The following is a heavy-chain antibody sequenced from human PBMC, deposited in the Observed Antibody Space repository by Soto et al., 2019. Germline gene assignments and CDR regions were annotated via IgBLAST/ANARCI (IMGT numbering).Heavy chain of an antibody. CDR3: ARAHIVVVVAASVPSGMDV. J-gene: IGHJ6*02. Sequence: SETLSLTCAVYGGSFSGYYWSWIRQPPGKGLEWIGEINHSGSTNYNPSLKSRVTISVGTSKNQFSLKLSSVTAADTAVYYCARAHIVVVVAASVPSGMDVWGQGTTVTVSS. CDR2: INHSGST. CDR1: GGSFSGYY. D-gene: IGHD2-15*01. V-gene: IGHV4-34*01.